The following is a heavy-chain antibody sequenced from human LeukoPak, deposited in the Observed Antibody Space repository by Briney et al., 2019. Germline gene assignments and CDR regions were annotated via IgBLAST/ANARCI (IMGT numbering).Heavy chain of an antibody. D-gene: IGHD5-12*01. J-gene: IGHJ4*02. Sequence: PSETLSLTCAVYGGSFSGYYWSWIRQPPGKGREWIGEINHSGSTNYNPSLKSRVTISVDTSKNQFSLKLSSVTAADTAVYYCARIHSGYDWGIDYWGQGTLVTVSS. CDR2: INHSGST. V-gene: IGHV4-34*01. CDR1: GGSFSGYY. CDR3: ARIHSGYDWGIDY.